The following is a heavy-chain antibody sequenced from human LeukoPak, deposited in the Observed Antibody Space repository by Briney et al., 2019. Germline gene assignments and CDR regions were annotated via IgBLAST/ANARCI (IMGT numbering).Heavy chain of an antibody. CDR2: ISSSGSTI. V-gene: IGHV3-48*03. CDR3: ASDPGADYYGSGSYG. D-gene: IGHD3-10*01. CDR1: GFTFSSYE. Sequence: GGSLRLSCAASGFTFSSYEMNWVRQAPGKGLEWVSYISSSGSTIYYADSVKGRFTISRDNAKNSLYLQMNSLRAEDTAVYYCASDPGADYYGSGSYGWGQGTLVTVSS. J-gene: IGHJ4*02.